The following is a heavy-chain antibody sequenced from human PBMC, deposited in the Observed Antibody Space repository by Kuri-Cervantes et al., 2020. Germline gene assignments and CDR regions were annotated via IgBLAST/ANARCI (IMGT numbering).Heavy chain of an antibody. Sequence: GSLRLSCAVSGGSISSGTWWTWVRQPPGKGLEWIGEVSHSGSANYSPSLKSRVTISVDTSKNQFSLKLSSVTAADTAVYYCARRDLVLIPDAFDIWGQGTMVTVSS. V-gene: IGHV4-4*02. CDR1: GGSISSGTW. CDR2: VSHSGSA. D-gene: IGHD2/OR15-2a*01. J-gene: IGHJ3*02. CDR3: ARRDLVLIPDAFDI.